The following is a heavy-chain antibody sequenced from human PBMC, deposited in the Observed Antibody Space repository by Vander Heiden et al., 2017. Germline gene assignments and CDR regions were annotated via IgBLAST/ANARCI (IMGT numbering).Heavy chain of an antibody. J-gene: IGHJ3*02. CDR1: GFSFRRSG. Sequence: DVQLLESGGGLVQPGGSLRLSCEASGFSFRRSGRSWVRQTPGKALQWVSTISDNGGNKHYADSVEGRFTISRDNSRNTLYLHLNSLRVEDTAIYYCATDAGCGDIFFDIWGQGTVVTVSS. V-gene: IGHV3-23*01. CDR3: ATDAGCGDIFFDI. D-gene: IGHD4-17*01. CDR2: ISDNGGNK.